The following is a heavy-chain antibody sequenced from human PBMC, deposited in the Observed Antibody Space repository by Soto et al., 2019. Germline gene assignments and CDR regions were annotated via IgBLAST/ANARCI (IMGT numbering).Heavy chain of an antibody. CDR3: ALGFDTIFGVVNTYYYYGMDV. CDR1: GFSLSTSGMC. CDR2: IDWDDDK. D-gene: IGHD3-3*01. V-gene: IGHV2-70*01. J-gene: IGHJ6*02. Sequence: SGPTLVNPTQTLTLTCTFSGFSLSTSGMCVSWIRQPPGKALEWLALIDWDDDKYYRTFLKTRLTISKDTSKNQVVLTITNMDPVDTATYYCALGFDTIFGVVNTYYYYGMDVWGQGTTVTVSS.